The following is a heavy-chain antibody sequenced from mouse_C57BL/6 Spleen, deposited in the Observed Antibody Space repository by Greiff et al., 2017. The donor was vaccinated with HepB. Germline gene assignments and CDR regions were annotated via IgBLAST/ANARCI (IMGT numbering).Heavy chain of an antibody. CDR1: GFSLSTSGMG. Sequence: QVTLKESGPGILQSSQTLSLTCSFSGFSLSTSGMGVSWIRQPSGKGLEWLVHIYWDDDKRYTPSLKSWLTIFKDTDTNQLFLKITRVDTPDTATYYCARTPYYYGSSYDYWGQGTTLTVSS. D-gene: IGHD1-1*01. CDR3: ARTPYYYGSSYDY. J-gene: IGHJ2*01. CDR2: IYWDDDK. V-gene: IGHV8-12*01.